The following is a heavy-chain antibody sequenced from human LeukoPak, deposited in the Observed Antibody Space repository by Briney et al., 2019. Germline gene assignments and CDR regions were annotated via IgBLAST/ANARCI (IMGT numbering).Heavy chain of an antibody. CDR2: ISSSGSVK. V-gene: IGHV3-48*03. CDR1: GFTVSSYE. CDR3: ARDCGGGSCYGPYDAFDI. Sequence: PGGSLRLSCAASGFTVSSYEMNWVRQAPGKGLEWVSYISSSGSVKFYADSVKGRFTISRDNAKNSLYLQMNSLRAEDTAVYYCARDCGGGSCYGPYDAFDIWGQGTMVTVSS. D-gene: IGHD2-15*01. J-gene: IGHJ3*02.